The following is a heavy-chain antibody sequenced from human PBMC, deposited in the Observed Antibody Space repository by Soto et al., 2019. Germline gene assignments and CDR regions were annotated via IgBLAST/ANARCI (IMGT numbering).Heavy chain of an antibody. D-gene: IGHD4-4*01. J-gene: IGHJ4*02. CDR2: IDPYETGI. Sequence: WWSLRLSCAASVFAFSSYWMHWCRQAPGKGLVWVSRIDPYETGINYADSVKGRFTISRDNSKNTLYLQMNSLRVEDTAVYYCAKDRDDYRNYVFDYWGQGTLVTVSS. V-gene: IGHV3-74*01. CDR1: VFAFSSYW. CDR3: AKDRDDYRNYVFDY.